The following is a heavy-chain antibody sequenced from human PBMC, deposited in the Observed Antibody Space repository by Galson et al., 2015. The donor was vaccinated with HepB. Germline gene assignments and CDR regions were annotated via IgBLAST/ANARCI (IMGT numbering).Heavy chain of an antibody. Sequence: SLKVSSKAPGYTFTSNGIGGVRQAPGHGLEWMGGSSANTGNTNYAQKFQGRVTLTRYTSTSSVHMELRSLRIDDTAVYYCARDRLHSLDYWGPGSLVTVSS. CDR2: SSANTGNT. CDR3: ARDRLHSLDY. D-gene: IGHD2-15*01. CDR1: GYTFTSNG. V-gene: IGHV1-18*01. J-gene: IGHJ4*02.